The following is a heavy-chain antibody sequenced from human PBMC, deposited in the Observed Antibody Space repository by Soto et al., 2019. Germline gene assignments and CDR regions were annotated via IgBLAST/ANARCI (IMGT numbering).Heavy chain of an antibody. D-gene: IGHD2-15*01. V-gene: IGHV1-24*01. CDR1: GYTLTELS. CDR3: ATCVVVVGATRLVYYYGMDV. CDR2: FDPEDGET. Sequence: ASVKVSCKVSGYTLTELSMHWVRQAPGKGLEWMGGFDPEDGETIYAQKFQGRVTMTEDTSTDTAYMELSSLRSEDTAVYYCATCVVVVGATRLVYYYGMDVWGQGTTVTVS. J-gene: IGHJ6*02.